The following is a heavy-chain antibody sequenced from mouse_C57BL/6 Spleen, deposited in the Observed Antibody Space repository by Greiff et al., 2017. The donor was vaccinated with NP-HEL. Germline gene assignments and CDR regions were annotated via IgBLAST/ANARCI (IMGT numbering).Heavy chain of an antibody. D-gene: IGHD3-3*01. J-gene: IGHJ2*01. CDR1: GFSLTRYG. CDR3: AKRGTEGYYFDY. Sequence: QVQLQQSGPGLVQPSQSLSITCTVSGFSLTRYGVHWVRQSPGKGLEWLGVIWRGGSTDYNAAFMSRLSITKDNSKNQVYFKMNSLQADDTAIYYCAKRGTEGYYFDYWGQGTTLTVSS. CDR2: IWRGGST. V-gene: IGHV2-5*01.